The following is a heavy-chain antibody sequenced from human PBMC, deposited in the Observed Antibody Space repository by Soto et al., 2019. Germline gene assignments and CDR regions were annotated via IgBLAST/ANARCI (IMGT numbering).Heavy chain of an antibody. V-gene: IGHV4-30-4*01. Sequence: ASETLSLTXTVSGGSISSGDYYWSWIRQPPGKGLEWIGYIYYSGSTYYNPSLKSRVTISVDTSKNQFSLKLSSVTAADTAVYYCARDRGYYDSSGPIWGQGTMVTVSS. CDR1: GGSISSGDYY. D-gene: IGHD3-22*01. CDR2: IYYSGST. J-gene: IGHJ3*02. CDR3: ARDRGYYDSSGPI.